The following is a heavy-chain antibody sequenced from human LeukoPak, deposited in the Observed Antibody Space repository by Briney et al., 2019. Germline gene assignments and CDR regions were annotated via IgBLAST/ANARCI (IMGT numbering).Heavy chain of an antibody. CDR1: GGSISSSSDH. Sequence: SETLSLTCTVSGGSISSSSDHWGWIRQPPGKGLQWIGTIFYSGSTYYNPSLQSRVTISVDTSKNQFILKLRAVADEDTDVYYCARHKIAVTGLVWFDPWGQGTKVTVSS. CDR3: ARHKIAVTGLVWFDP. V-gene: IGHV4-39*01. J-gene: IGHJ5*02. CDR2: IFYSGST. D-gene: IGHD4-17*01.